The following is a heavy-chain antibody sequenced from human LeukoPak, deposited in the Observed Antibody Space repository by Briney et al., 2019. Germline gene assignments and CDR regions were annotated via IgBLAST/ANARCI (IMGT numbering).Heavy chain of an antibody. CDR2: IWYDGSNI. D-gene: IGHD1-26*01. CDR1: GFTFSNYG. V-gene: IGHV3-33*01. CDR3: AGDHGAY. J-gene: IGHJ4*02. Sequence: PGGSLRLSCAASGFTFSNYGMHWVRQAPGKGLEWVAVIWYDGSNIYYADSVKGRFTISRDNSKNTLYLQMDSLRAEDTAIYYCAGDHGAYWGQGTLVTVSS.